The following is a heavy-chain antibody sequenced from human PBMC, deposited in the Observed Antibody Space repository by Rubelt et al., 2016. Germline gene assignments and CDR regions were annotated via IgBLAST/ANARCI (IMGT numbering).Heavy chain of an antibody. V-gene: IGHV3-48*04. CDR1: GFIFSNYD. CDR3: ARGGGNYDSRRGMLSMDY. Sequence: LSCAASGFIFSNYDMNWVRQAPGKGLDWVSFISTSSSVIHYADSVKGRFTISRDNAKNSLYLQMNSLRAEDTAVYYCARGGGNYDSRRGMLSMDYWGQGTLVTVSS. J-gene: IGHJ4*02. D-gene: IGHD3-22*01. CDR2: ISTSSSVI.